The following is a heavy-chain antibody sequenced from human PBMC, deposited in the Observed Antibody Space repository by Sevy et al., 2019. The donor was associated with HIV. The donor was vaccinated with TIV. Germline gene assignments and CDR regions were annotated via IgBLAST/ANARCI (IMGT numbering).Heavy chain of an antibody. J-gene: IGHJ6*02. Sequence: SETLSLTCAVSGVSISSGSWWTWVRQPPGKGLEWIGEIYHTGSTNYDPSLKSRVTILVDKSKNQLSLRLTSVTAADTAVYYCARLYSATCYGRCDHDYFYYGMDVWGQGTTVTVSS. CDR1: GVSISSGSW. V-gene: IGHV4-4*02. CDR3: ARLYSATCYGRCDHDYFYYGMDV. CDR2: IYHTGST. D-gene: IGHD2-2*01.